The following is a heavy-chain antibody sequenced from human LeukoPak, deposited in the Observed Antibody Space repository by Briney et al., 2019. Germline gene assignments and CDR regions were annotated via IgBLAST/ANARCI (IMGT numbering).Heavy chain of an antibody. V-gene: IGHV1-58*02. CDR2: VVVGSGNT. CDR3: AADVLSDIVATGLDY. J-gene: IGHJ4*02. D-gene: IGHD5-12*01. Sequence: SVKVSCKASGFTFTSSAMQWVRQARGQRLEWIGWVVVGSGNTNYAQKFQERVTITRDMSTSTAYMELSSLRSEDAAVYYCAADVLSDIVATGLDYWGQGTLVTVSS. CDR1: GFTFTSSA.